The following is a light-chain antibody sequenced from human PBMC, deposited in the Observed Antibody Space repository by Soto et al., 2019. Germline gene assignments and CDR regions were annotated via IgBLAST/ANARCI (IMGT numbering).Light chain of an antibody. Sequence: QSALTQPRSVSGSPGQSVTISCTGTSSDVGGSNYVSWYQQHPGKAPKLMIYDVSKRPSGVPDRFSGSKSGNTASLTISGLQAEDEADYYCCSYAGSSYVFGTGTKVTVL. J-gene: IGLJ1*01. V-gene: IGLV2-11*01. CDR2: DVS. CDR1: SSDVGGSNY. CDR3: CSYAGSSYV.